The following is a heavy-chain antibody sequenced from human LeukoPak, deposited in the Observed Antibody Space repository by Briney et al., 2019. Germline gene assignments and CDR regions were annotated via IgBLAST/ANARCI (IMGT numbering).Heavy chain of an antibody. Sequence: KPSETLSLTCAVYGGSFSGYYWSWIRQPPGKGLEWIGEINHSGSTNYNPSLKSRVTISVDTSKNQFSLKLSSVTAADTAVYYCAIRVSRHYYDSSGYYHNWFGPWGQGTLVTVSS. CDR2: INHSGST. CDR1: GGSFSGYY. D-gene: IGHD3-22*01. V-gene: IGHV4-34*01. J-gene: IGHJ5*02. CDR3: AIRVSRHYYDSSGYYHNWFGP.